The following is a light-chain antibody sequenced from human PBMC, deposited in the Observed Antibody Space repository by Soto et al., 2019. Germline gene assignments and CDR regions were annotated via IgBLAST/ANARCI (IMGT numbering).Light chain of an antibody. Sequence: DIQMTQSPSSLSASVGDRVTITCRASQDISNYLAWYQQKPGKVPKVLISAASTLHSGVPSRISGSGSGTDFTLTISSLQPEDVATYYCQKYNSAPWTFGQRTKVEIK. CDR2: AAS. CDR1: QDISNY. CDR3: QKYNSAPWT. V-gene: IGKV1-27*01. J-gene: IGKJ1*01.